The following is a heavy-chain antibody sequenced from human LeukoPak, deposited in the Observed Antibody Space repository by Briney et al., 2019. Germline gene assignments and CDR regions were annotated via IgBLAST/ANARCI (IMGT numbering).Heavy chain of an antibody. CDR3: AKDSPVYSGGWLGEFDH. V-gene: IGHV3-9*01. Sequence: GGSLRLSCAASGFTFDDYAMHWVRQAPGKGLEWVSGISWNSGSIGYADSVKGRFTISRDNAKNSLYLQMNSLRAEDTALYYCAKDSPVYSGGWLGEFDHWGQGTLVTVSS. CDR1: GFTFDDYA. CDR2: ISWNSGSI. D-gene: IGHD6-19*01. J-gene: IGHJ4*02.